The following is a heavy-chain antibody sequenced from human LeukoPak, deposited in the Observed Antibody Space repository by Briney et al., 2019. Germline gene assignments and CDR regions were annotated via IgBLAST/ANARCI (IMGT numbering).Heavy chain of an antibody. V-gene: IGHV5-51*01. Sequence: GESLKISCKGSGYIFTTYWIGWVRQLPGKGLEWMGIIYPGDSDTRYSPSFQGQVTISADKSISTAYLQWSSLKASDTAMYYCASLYYYGSGSAHDAFDIWGQGTMVTASS. D-gene: IGHD3-10*01. CDR2: IYPGDSDT. CDR1: GYIFTTYW. J-gene: IGHJ3*02. CDR3: ASLYYYGSGSAHDAFDI.